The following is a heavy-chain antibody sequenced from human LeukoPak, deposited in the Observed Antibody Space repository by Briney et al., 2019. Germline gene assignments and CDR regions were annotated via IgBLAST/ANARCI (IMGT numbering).Heavy chain of an antibody. Sequence: SETLSLTCTVSGGSISSYYWSWIRQPAGKGLEWIGRIYTSGSTNYNPSLKSRVTMSVDTSKNQFSLKLSSVTAADTAVYYCARGLRGEATNNWFDPWGQGTLVTVSS. V-gene: IGHV4-4*07. CDR2: IYTSGST. D-gene: IGHD3-10*01. CDR1: GGSISSYY. CDR3: ARGLRGEATNNWFDP. J-gene: IGHJ5*02.